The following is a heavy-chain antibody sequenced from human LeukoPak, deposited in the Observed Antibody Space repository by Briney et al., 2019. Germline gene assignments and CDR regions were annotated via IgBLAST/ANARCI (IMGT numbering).Heavy chain of an antibody. CDR2: ISSSSSTI. J-gene: IGHJ4*02. Sequence: GGSLRLSCAASGFTFSSYSMNWVRQAPGKGLEWVSYISSSSSTIYYADSVKGRFTISRDNAKNSLYLQMNNLRVEDTAVYYCAGRPTGYSSGYIHWGQGTLVTVSS. CDR3: AGRPTGYSSGYIH. V-gene: IGHV3-48*01. CDR1: GFTFSSYS. D-gene: IGHD5-18*01.